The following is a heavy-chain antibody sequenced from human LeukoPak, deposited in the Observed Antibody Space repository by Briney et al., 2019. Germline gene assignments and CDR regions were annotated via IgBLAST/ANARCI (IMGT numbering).Heavy chain of an antibody. CDR3: TSTYCSSTSCYLTEYFQH. J-gene: IGHJ1*01. D-gene: IGHD2-2*01. V-gene: IGHV3-15*01. CDR2: IKSKTDGGTT. CDR1: GFTFSNAW. Sequence: NPGGSLRLSCAASGFTFSNAWMSWVRQAPGKGLEWVGRIKSKTDGGTTDYAAPVKGRFTISRDDSKNTLYLQMNSLKTEDTAVYYCTSTYCSSTSCYLTEYFQHWGQGTLVTVSS.